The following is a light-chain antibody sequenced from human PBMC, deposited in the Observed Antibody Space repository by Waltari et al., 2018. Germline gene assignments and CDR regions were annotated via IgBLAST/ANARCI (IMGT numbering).Light chain of an antibody. Sequence: DIQLTQSQPSLSASLGDSVTITGRASQSISNYLNWYQQKPGKAPNHLIYAASTLQTGVPPRFSGSGSGTEFTLTISGLQPEDFSTYYCQQSYSSRHTFGGGSKVDI. CDR3: QQSYSSRHT. CDR2: AAS. V-gene: IGKV1-39*01. CDR1: QSISNY. J-gene: IGKJ4*01.